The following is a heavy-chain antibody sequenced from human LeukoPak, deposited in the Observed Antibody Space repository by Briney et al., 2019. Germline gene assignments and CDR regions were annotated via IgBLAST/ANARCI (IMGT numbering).Heavy chain of an antibody. CDR1: GGSFSGYY. Sequence: SETLSLTCAVYGGSFSGYYWSWIRQPPGKGLEWIGEINHSGSTNYNPSLKSRVTISVDTSKNQFSLKLSSVTAADTAVYYCARYDTLWDDAFDIWGQGTMVTVSS. V-gene: IGHV4-34*01. CDR2: INHSGST. CDR3: ARYDTLWDDAFDI. J-gene: IGHJ3*02. D-gene: IGHD3-9*01.